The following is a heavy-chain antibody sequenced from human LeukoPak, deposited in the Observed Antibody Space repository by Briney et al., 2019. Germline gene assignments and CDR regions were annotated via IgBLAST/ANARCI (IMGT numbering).Heavy chain of an antibody. Sequence: PSETLSLTCAVYGGSFSGYYWSWIRQPPGKGLEWIGEINHSGSTNYNPSLKSRVTISVDTSKNQFSLKLSSVTAADTAVYYCARGGSYYGSGSYYNKLYYFDYWGQGTLVTVSS. J-gene: IGHJ4*02. CDR2: INHSGST. V-gene: IGHV4-34*01. D-gene: IGHD3-10*01. CDR1: GGSFSGYY. CDR3: ARGGSYYGSGSYYNKLYYFDY.